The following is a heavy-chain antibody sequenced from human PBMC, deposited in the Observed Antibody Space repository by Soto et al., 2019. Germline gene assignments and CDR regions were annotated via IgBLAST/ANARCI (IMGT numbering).Heavy chain of an antibody. CDR1: GGSISSTNYY. D-gene: IGHD6-13*01. J-gene: IGHJ4*02. Sequence: QLQLQESGPGLVKPSETLSLTCTVSGGSISSTNYYWAWIRQPPGKGREWIGSIYYSGSTYYNPSRNSRVTISVDTSKNHFSLKVSSVTAADTAVYFCARHSAYTSSWYGDYWGQGTLVTVSS. CDR2: IYYSGST. CDR3: ARHSAYTSSWYGDY. V-gene: IGHV4-39*01.